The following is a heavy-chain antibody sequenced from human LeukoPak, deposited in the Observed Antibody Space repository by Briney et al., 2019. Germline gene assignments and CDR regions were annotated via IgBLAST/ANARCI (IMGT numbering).Heavy chain of an antibody. V-gene: IGHV4-34*01. J-gene: IGHJ4*02. Sequence: SETLSLTCAVYGGSFSDYYWNWIRQPPGKGLEWIGEINHSGSTNYNPSLKSRVTISVDTSTNQFSLKLSSMTAADTAVYYCARENSSTWSGYGGDSKGVLGYWGQGTLVTVSS. D-gene: IGHD3-3*01. CDR3: ARENSSTWSGYGGDSKGVLGY. CDR1: GGSFSDYY. CDR2: INHSGST.